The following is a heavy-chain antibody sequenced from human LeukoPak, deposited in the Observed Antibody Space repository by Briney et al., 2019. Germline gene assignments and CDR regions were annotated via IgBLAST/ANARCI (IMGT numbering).Heavy chain of an antibody. CDR2: ISWNSGSI. Sequence: PGRSLRLSCAASGFTFDDYAMHWVRQAPGKGLEWVSGISWNSGSIGYADSVKGRFTISRDNAKNSLYLQMNSLRAEDTALYYCAKDMNRYSSGWYAAFDIWGQGTMVIVSS. CDR3: AKDMNRYSSGWYAAFDI. CDR1: GFTFDDYA. V-gene: IGHV3-9*01. D-gene: IGHD6-19*01. J-gene: IGHJ3*02.